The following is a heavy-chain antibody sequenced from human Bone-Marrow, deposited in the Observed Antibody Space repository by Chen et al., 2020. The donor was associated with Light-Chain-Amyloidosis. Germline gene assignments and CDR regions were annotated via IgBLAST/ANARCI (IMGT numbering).Heavy chain of an antibody. D-gene: IGHD1-1*01. Sequence: EVQLVESEGGLVQPGGSLRLSCAASGFIFSNYWMSWVRQAPGEGLEGVANINEDGTETSYVASVRGRFTVSRDNVKNSLFLQMSGLSAEDTAVYFCARGHDLDYWGQGILVTVSS. CDR2: INEDGTET. CDR1: GFIFSNYW. CDR3: ARGHDLDY. V-gene: IGHV3-7*01. J-gene: IGHJ4*02.